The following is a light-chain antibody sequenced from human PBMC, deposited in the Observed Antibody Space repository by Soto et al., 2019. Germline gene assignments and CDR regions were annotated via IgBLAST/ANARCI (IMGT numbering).Light chain of an antibody. J-gene: IGKJ1*01. CDR3: QHYNSYSEA. V-gene: IGKV1-5*03. Sequence: GSLGDRVTIPCRASQTISSWLAWYQQKPGKAPKLLIYKASTLKSGVPSRFSGSGSGTEFTLTISSLQPDDFATYYCQHYNSYSEAFGQGTKVDIK. CDR2: KAS. CDR1: QTISSW.